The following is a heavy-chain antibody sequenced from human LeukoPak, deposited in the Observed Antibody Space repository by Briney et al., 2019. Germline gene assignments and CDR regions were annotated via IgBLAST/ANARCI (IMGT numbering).Heavy chain of an antibody. V-gene: IGHV3-23*01. CDR3: AKYKQQLVRTNYFDY. Sequence: GGSLRLSCAASGFTFSSYAMSWVRQAPGKGLEWVSAISGSGGSTYYADSVKGRFTISRDNSKNTLYLQMNSLRAGDTAVYYCAKYKQQLVRTNYFDYWGQGTLVTVSS. CDR1: GFTFSSYA. J-gene: IGHJ4*02. CDR2: ISGSGGST. D-gene: IGHD6-13*01.